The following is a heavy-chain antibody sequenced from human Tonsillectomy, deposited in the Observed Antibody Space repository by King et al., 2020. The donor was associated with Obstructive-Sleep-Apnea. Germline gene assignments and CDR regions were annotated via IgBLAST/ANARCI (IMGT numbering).Heavy chain of an antibody. D-gene: IGHD1-26*01. V-gene: IGHV3-23*04. J-gene: IGHJ4*02. CDR1: GFTFSSYA. Sequence: VHLVESGGGLVQPGGSLRLSCAASGFTFSSYAMSWVRQAPGKGLEWVSAIRSSGGSTYYADSVKGRFTTSRYTSKNTQHLQMNSLRAEDTACYYCAKSPGSGWGDGFDYWGQGTLVTVSS. CDR3: AKSPGSGWGDGFDY. CDR2: IRSSGGST.